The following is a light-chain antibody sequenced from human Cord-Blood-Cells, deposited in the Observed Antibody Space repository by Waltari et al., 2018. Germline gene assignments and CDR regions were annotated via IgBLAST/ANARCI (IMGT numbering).Light chain of an antibody. CDR3: QQSYSTPPWT. CDR2: APS. Sequence: DIQMTQSQPSLSPSVGDRFTITCRASQSISSYLNCYQQKPGKAPKLLIYAPSSLQSGVPSRFSGSGSGTDFTLTISSLQPEDFATYYCQQSYSTPPWTFGQGTKVEIK. CDR1: QSISSY. J-gene: IGKJ1*01. V-gene: IGKV1-39*01.